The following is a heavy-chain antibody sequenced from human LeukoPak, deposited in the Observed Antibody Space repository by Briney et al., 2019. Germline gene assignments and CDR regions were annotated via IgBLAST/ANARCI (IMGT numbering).Heavy chain of an antibody. J-gene: IGHJ4*02. Sequence: GGSLRLSCAASGFTFSDYYMSWIRQAPGKGLEWVSYISSSGSTIYYADSVKGRFTISRDNSKNTLYLQMNSLRAEDTAVYYCAKAGAVVVVAAKYFDYWGQGTLVTVSS. CDR1: GFTFSDYY. D-gene: IGHD2-15*01. V-gene: IGHV3-11*01. CDR3: AKAGAVVVVAAKYFDY. CDR2: ISSSGSTI.